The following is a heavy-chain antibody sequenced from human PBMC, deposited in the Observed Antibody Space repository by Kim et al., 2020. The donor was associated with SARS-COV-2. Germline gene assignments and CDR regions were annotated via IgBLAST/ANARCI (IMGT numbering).Heavy chain of an antibody. Sequence: YAAAVSGRFPITRDRAKTSVYLQMGSLTAEDTAVYYCARWSLEHLWSIDYWGQGTLVTVSS. CDR3: ARWSLEHLWSIDY. D-gene: IGHD2-21*01. J-gene: IGHJ4*02. V-gene: IGHV3-11*04.